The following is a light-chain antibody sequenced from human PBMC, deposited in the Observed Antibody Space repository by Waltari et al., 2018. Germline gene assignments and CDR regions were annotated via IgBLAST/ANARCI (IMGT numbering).Light chain of an antibody. CDR2: AAS. Sequence: DIQMTQSPSSLSASVGDRVTITCRASQSISSYLNWYQQKPGKAPKLLIYAASSLQSGVPSRFIGSGSGTDFTLTISSLQPEDIGTYYCQQSYSTLSLTFGGGTKVEIK. CDR1: QSISSY. J-gene: IGKJ4*01. V-gene: IGKV1-39*01. CDR3: QQSYSTLSLT.